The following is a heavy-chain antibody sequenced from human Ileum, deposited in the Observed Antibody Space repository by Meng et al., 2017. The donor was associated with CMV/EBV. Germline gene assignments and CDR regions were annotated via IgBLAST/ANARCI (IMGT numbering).Heavy chain of an antibody. J-gene: IGHJ4*02. V-gene: IGHV4-59*01. Sequence: SETLSLTCSVSGASINLYYWSWIRQSPGKGLEWIGDIYSSGSSNQNPSLQTRVTLSLDTSKKHISLKLRSVTAADTAIYYCAREGRDCGRNSCQYYFDYWGRGTRVTGSS. D-gene: IGHD2-21*01. CDR3: AREGRDCGRNSCQYYFDY. CDR1: GASINLYY. CDR2: IYSSGSS.